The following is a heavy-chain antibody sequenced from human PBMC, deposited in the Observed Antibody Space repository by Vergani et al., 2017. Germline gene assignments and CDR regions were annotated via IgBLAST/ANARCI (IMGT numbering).Heavy chain of an antibody. CDR3: AKKGGSLYYYGVDV. V-gene: IGHV3-30*02. D-gene: IGHD1-26*01. J-gene: IGHJ6*02. CDR2: IRYDGSNP. Sequence: QEQLLQSGGGVVQPGGSLRLSCIGSGYTFGHFAMHWVRPAPGKGLAWVAFIRYDGSNPQYIDSVKGRFTISRDNSKDTLFLQMNGLSPEDTGTYFCAKKGGSLYYYGVDVLGQGTTITVSS. CDR1: GYTFGHFA.